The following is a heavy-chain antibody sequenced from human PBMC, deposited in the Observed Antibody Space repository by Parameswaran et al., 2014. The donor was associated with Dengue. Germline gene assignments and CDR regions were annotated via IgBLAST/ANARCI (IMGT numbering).Heavy chain of an antibody. J-gene: IGHJ6*02. CDR3: ARGLEPDYYYYGMDV. CDR1: GGSFSGYY. Sequence: LSCAVYGGSFSGYYWSWIRQPPGKGLEWIGEINHSGSTNYNPSLKSRVTISVDTSKNQFSLKLSSVTAADTAVYYCARGLEPDYYYYGMDVWSQGTTVTVSS. CDR2: INHSGST. V-gene: IGHV4-34*01.